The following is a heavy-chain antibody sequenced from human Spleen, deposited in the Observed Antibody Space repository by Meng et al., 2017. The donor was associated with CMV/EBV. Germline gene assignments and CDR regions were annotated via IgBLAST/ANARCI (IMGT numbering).Heavy chain of an antibody. CDR3: VRSGQYQLLVEYYLDY. J-gene: IGHJ4*02. CDR2: IYYSGST. V-gene: IGHV4-59*01. Sequence: SETLSLTCTVSGGSISSYYWSWIRQPPGKGLEWIGYIYYSGSTNYNPSLKSRVTISVDTSKNQFSLKLSSVTAADTAVYYCVRSGQYQLLVEYYLDYWGQGTLVTVSS. D-gene: IGHD2-2*01. CDR1: GGSISSYY.